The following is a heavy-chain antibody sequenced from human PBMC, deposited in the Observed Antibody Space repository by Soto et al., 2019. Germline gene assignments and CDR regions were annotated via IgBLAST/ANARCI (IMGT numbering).Heavy chain of an antibody. CDR1: GFTFSSYW. CDR3: ARDQELWLATVDY. Sequence: GGSLRLSCAASGFTFSSYWMSWVRQAPGKGLEWVANIKQDGSEKYYVDSVKGRFTISRDNAKNSLYLQMNSLRAEDTAVYYCARDQELWLATVDYWGQGTLVTVSS. D-gene: IGHD5-18*01. CDR2: IKQDGSEK. J-gene: IGHJ4*02. V-gene: IGHV3-7*05.